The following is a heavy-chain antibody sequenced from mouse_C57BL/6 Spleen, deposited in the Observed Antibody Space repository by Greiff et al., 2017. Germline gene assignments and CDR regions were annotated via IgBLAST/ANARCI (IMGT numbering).Heavy chain of an antibody. CDR1: GFTFSSYA. Sequence: VKLVESGGGLVKPGGSLKLSCAASGFTFSSYAMSWVRQTPEKRLEWVATISDGGSYTYYPDNVKGRFTISRDNAKNNLYLQMSHLKSEDTAMYYCARGRLYYGLDYWGQGTTLTVSS. CDR3: ARGRLYYGLDY. D-gene: IGHD2-1*01. CDR2: ISDGGSYT. J-gene: IGHJ2*01. V-gene: IGHV5-4*03.